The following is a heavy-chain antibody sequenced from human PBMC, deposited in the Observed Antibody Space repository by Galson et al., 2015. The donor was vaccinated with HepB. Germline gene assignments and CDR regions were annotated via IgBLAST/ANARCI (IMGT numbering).Heavy chain of an antibody. CDR3: ARRCGGDCHDAYDI. Sequence: SLRLSCAASGFTFSNYAMTWVRQAPGKGLEWLSVIIGNGAATYYADSVEGRFTISRDNFNNRLFLQMNSLRVEDTAVYSCARRCGGDCHDAYDIWGQGTMVTVSS. J-gene: IGHJ3*02. D-gene: IGHD2-21*02. CDR1: GFTFSNYA. V-gene: IGHV3-23*01. CDR2: IIGNGAAT.